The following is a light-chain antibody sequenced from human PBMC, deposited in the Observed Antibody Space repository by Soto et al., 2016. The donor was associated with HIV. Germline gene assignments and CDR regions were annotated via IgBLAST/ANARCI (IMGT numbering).Light chain of an antibody. CDR3: QTWESSTGV. CDR2: QDG. J-gene: IGLJ3*02. Sequence: SYKLTQPPSVSVSPGQTATITCSGDKLGDKFVCWYQRKPGQSPVMVIYQDGKRPSGIPERFSGSNSGNTATLTISGTQTMDEADYYCQTWESSTGVFGGGTKLTVL. CDR1: KLGDKF. V-gene: IGLV3-1*01.